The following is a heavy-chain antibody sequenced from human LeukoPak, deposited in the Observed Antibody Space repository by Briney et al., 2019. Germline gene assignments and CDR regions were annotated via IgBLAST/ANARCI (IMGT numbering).Heavy chain of an antibody. Sequence: GGSLRLSCAASGFSVSSIYMSWVRQAPGKGLEWVSVIYSDGTTYYADSVTGRFTISRDDSKNTLYLHMNSLRAEDTAVYYCARAPNWRFDHWGQGTLVTVSS. V-gene: IGHV3-53*01. CDR1: GFSVSSIY. J-gene: IGHJ4*02. D-gene: IGHD1-1*01. CDR2: IYSDGTT. CDR3: ARAPNWRFDH.